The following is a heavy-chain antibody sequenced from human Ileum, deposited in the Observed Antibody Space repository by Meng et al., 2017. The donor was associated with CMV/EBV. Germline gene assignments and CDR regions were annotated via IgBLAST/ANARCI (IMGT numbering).Heavy chain of an antibody. V-gene: IGHV4-39*02. Sequence: QRRPQGLCPGLLKPSETLSLTCTFSGDSLSSNSHYWGWIRLPPGKGLELIASMYYSGSTYYNPSLKSRTTISLDTSKNQFSLNLTSVTAADTAVYYCVRVVIAAGTDWFDPWGQGTLVTVSS. J-gene: IGHJ5*02. D-gene: IGHD6-13*01. CDR1: GDSLSSNSHY. CDR3: VRVVIAAGTDWFDP. CDR2: MYYSGST.